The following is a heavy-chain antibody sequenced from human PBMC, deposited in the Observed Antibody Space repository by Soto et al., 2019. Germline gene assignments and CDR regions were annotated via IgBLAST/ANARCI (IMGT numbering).Heavy chain of an antibody. V-gene: IGHV6-1*01. D-gene: IGHD6-19*01. J-gene: IGHJ4*02. CDR1: GDSVSSNSGA. CDR3: ASTMYTTGWYYFDH. CDR2: TYYRSKWFN. Sequence: SQTLSLTCAISGDSVSSNSGAWNWIRQSPSRGLEWLGRTYYRSKWFNDYALSVESRITINPDTSKNQFSLQLNSVTPDDTAVYYCASTMYTTGWYYFDHWGQGTLVTVS.